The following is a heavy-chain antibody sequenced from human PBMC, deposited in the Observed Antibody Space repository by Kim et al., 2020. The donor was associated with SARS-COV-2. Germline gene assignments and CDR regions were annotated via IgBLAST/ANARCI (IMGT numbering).Heavy chain of an antibody. CDR2: IWYDGSNK. D-gene: IGHD1-26*01. V-gene: IGHV3-33*01. Sequence: GGSLRLSCAASGFTFSSYGMHWVRQAPGKGLEWVAVIWYDGSNKYYADSVKGRFTISRDNSKNTLYLQMNSLRAEDPAVYYCARDLVGATSYGMDVWGQGTTVTVSS. CDR1: GFTFSSYG. J-gene: IGHJ6*02. CDR3: ARDLVGATSYGMDV.